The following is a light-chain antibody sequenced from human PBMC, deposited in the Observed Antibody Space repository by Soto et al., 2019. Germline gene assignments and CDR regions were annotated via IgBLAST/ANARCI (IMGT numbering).Light chain of an antibody. CDR1: SNDVGGYDY. CDR3: NSYSTSNTLVV. CDR2: DVS. Sequence: QSVLTQPASVSGSPGQSITLSCTGTSNDVGGYDYVSWYQQHPGKAPKLMIFDVSNRPSGVSTRFSGSKSGNTASLTISGLQAEDVADYYCNSYSTSNTLVVFGGGTKVTVL. V-gene: IGLV2-14*03. J-gene: IGLJ2*01.